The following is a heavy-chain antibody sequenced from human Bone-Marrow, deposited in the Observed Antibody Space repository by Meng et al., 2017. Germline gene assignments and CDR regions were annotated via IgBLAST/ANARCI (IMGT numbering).Heavy chain of an antibody. D-gene: IGHD4-11*01. J-gene: IGHJ4*02. CDR1: GFIFSSYG. CDR3: ARDNTVNSHLYFDN. V-gene: IGHV3-33*01. Sequence: GESLKISCAASGFIFSSYGMHWVRQVPGKGLEWMAVIWYDGSNKNYADSVKGRFTISTDNSKNTLYLQMNSLRAEDTAVYFCARDNTVNSHLYFDNWGQGTLVTVSS. CDR2: IWYDGSNK.